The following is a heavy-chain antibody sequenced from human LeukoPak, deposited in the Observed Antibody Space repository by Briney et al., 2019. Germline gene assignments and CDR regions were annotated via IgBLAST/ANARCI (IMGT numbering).Heavy chain of an antibody. V-gene: IGHV1-8*01. CDR3: ARFHRGYCSGGSCHNNWFDP. J-gene: IGHJ5*02. Sequence: ASVKVSCKASGYTFTSYDINWVRQATGQGLEWMGWMNPNSGNTGYAQKFQGRVTMTRNTSISTAYMELSSLRSEDTAVYYCARFHRGYCSGGSCHNNWFDPWGQGTLVTVSS. CDR2: MNPNSGNT. D-gene: IGHD2-15*01. CDR1: GYTFTSYD.